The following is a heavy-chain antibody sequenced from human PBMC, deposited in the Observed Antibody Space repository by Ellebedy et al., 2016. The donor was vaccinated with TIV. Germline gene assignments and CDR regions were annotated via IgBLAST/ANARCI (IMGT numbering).Heavy chain of an antibody. CDR3: ARRAKPYYYDSSGYYRPYYYYYYMDV. D-gene: IGHD3-22*01. J-gene: IGHJ6*03. V-gene: IGHV1-8*01. CDR1: GYTFTSYD. Sequence: ASVKVSXKASGYTFTSYDINWVRQATGQGLEWMGWMNPNSGNTGYAQKFQGRVTMTRNTSISTAYMELSSLRSEDTAVYYCARRAKPYYYDSSGYYRPYYYYYYMDVWGKGTTVTVSS. CDR2: MNPNSGNT.